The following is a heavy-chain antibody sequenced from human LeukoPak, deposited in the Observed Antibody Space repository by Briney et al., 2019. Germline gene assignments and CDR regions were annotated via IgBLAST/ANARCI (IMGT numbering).Heavy chain of an antibody. Sequence: PGGSLRLSCAASGFTFSSYGMHWVRQAPGKGLEWVAVISYDGSNKYYADSVKGRFTISRDNSKNTLYLQMNSLRAEDTAVYYCATYGSGSYYNSHWGQGTLVTVSS. J-gene: IGHJ4*02. V-gene: IGHV3-30*03. CDR1: GFTFSSYG. D-gene: IGHD3-10*01. CDR2: ISYDGSNK. CDR3: ATYGSGSYYNSH.